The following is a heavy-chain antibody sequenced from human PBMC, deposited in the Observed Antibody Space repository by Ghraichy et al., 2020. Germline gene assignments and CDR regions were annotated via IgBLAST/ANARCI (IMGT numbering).Heavy chain of an antibody. Sequence: GGSLRLSCAASGFTFSSYSMNWVRQAPGKGLEWVSYISSSSTIYYADSVKGRFTISRDNAKNSLYLQMNSLRDEDTAVYYCALLLWFRDDAFDIWGQGTMVTVSS. CDR1: GFTFSSYS. V-gene: IGHV3-48*02. J-gene: IGHJ3*02. D-gene: IGHD3-10*01. CDR2: ISSSSTI. CDR3: ALLLWFRDDAFDI.